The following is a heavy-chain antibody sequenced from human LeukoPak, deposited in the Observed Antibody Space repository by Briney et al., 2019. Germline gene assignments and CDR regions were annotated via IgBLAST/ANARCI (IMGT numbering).Heavy chain of an antibody. Sequence: PSETLSLTCTISGGSVSSGSYYWSWIRQPPGKGLEWIGYIYYSGSTNYNPSLKSRVTISVDTSKNQFSLKLSSVTAADTAVYYCARVPRYSGYDSPVSWGQGTLVTVSS. CDR3: ARVPRYSGYDSPVS. V-gene: IGHV4-61*01. J-gene: IGHJ4*02. CDR1: GGSVSSGSYY. D-gene: IGHD5-12*01. CDR2: IYYSGST.